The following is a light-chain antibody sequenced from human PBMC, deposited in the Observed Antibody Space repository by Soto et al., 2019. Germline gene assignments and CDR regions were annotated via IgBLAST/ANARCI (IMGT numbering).Light chain of an antibody. CDR3: QQYNNSPPYT. Sequence: ETVLTQSPGTLSLSPGERATLSCRASQTVSSSYLGWYQQRPGQAPRLLIYAASIRATGIPDRFSGSGSGTDFTLTISRLEPEDFAVYYCQQYNNSPPYTFGQGTKLEIK. CDR2: AAS. J-gene: IGKJ2*01. V-gene: IGKV3-20*01. CDR1: QTVSSSY.